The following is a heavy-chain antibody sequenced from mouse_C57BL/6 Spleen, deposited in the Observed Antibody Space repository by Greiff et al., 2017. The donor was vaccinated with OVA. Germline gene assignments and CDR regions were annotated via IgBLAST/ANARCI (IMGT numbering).Heavy chain of an antibody. V-gene: IGHV5-16*01. J-gene: IGHJ1*03. CDR3: ARATFYYWYFDV. CDR2: INYDGSST. Sequence: DVKLVESEGGLVQPGSSMKLSCTASGFTFSDYYMAWVRQVPEKGLEWVANINYDGSSTYYLDSLKSRFIISRDNAKNILYLQMSSLKSEDTATYYCARATFYYWYFDVWGTGTTVTVSP. CDR1: GFTFSDYY.